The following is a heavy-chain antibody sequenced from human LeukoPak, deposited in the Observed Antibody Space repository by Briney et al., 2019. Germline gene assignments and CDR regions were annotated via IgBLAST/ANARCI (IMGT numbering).Heavy chain of an antibody. J-gene: IGHJ5*02. Sequence: GASVKASCKASGYTFTSYGISWVRQAPGQGLEWMGWISAYNGNTNYAQKLQGRVTMTTDTSTSTAYMELRSLRSDDTAVYYCAREPIVGATNWFDPWGQGTLVTVSS. D-gene: IGHD1-26*01. CDR2: ISAYNGNT. CDR1: GYTFTSYG. CDR3: AREPIVGATNWFDP. V-gene: IGHV1-18*01.